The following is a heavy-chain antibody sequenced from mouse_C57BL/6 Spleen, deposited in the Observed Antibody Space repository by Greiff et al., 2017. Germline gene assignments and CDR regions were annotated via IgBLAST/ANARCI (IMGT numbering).Heavy chain of an antibody. CDR1: GYTFTDYY. J-gene: IGHJ4*01. Sequence: QVQLQQSGAELVKPGASVKISCKASGYTFTDYYINWVKQRHGQGLEWIGKIGPGSGSTYYNEKFKGKATLTADKSSSTAYMQLSSLTSEDSAVYFCASIATVVSYYAMDYWGQGTSVTVSS. CDR2: IGPGSGST. D-gene: IGHD1-1*01. V-gene: IGHV1-77*01. CDR3: ASIATVVSYYAMDY.